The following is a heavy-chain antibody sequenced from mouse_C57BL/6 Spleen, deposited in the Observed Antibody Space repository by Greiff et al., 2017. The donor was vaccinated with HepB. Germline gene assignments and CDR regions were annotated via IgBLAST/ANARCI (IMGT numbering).Heavy chain of an antibody. Sequence: EVKLQESGGGLVQPGGSMKLSCVASGFTFSNYWMNWVRQSPEKGLEWVAQIRLKSDNYATHYAESVKGRFTISRDDSKSSVYLQMNNLRAEDTGIYYCTEGYYASAWFAYWGQGTLVTVSA. D-gene: IGHD1-1*02. V-gene: IGHV6-3*01. CDR3: TEGYYASAWFAY. CDR1: GFTFSNYW. CDR2: IRLKSDNYAT. J-gene: IGHJ3*01.